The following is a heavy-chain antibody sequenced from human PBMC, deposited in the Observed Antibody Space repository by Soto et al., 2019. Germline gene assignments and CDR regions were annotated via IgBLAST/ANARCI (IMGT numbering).Heavy chain of an antibody. CDR3: ARDLRGRRSGRFDP. CDR2: IYYSGVT. CDR1: GDPITSGGFY. J-gene: IGHJ5*02. D-gene: IGHD3-10*01. Sequence: QVQLQESGPGLVKPSETLSLTCTLSGDPITSGGFYWTWIRQHPAKGLEWIGYIYYSGVTYYNPSLNSRATISVDTSKSQFSLNLRSVSAADTAMYYCARDLRGRRSGRFDPWGQGTLVTVSS. V-gene: IGHV4-31*03.